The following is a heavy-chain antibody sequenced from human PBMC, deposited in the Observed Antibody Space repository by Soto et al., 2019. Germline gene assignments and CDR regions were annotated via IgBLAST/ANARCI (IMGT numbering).Heavy chain of an antibody. V-gene: IGHV4-30-2*01. CDR2: IFPSGTT. J-gene: IGHJ4*02. CDR3: ARSREFDY. Sequence: LSLTCGVSGGSLSGATYSWNWIRQPPGKGLEWIGYIFPSGTTYYNPSLKSRVTISIDVSKNQFSLSLRSFTAADTAVYYCARSREFDYWSQGTLVTVSS. CDR1: GGSLSGATYS.